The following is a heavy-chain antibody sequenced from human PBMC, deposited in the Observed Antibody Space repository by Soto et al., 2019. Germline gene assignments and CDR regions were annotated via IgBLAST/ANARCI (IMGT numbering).Heavy chain of an antibody. J-gene: IGHJ3*02. CDR3: AKGMRGSGSYAFDI. CDR2: ISGSGGST. V-gene: IGHV3-23*01. D-gene: IGHD3-10*01. CDR1: GFTFSSYA. Sequence: GGSLRLSCAASGFTFSSYAMSWIRQAQGKGLEWVSAISGSGGSTYYADSVKGRFTISRDNSKNTLYLQMNSLRAEDTAVYYCAKGMRGSGSYAFDIWGQGTMVTVSS.